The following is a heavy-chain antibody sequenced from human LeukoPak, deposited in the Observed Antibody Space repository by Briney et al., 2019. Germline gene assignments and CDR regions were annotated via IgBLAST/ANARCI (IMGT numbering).Heavy chain of an antibody. D-gene: IGHD3-16*01. J-gene: IGHJ4*02. CDR2: IIPIFGTA. CDR1: GGTFSSYA. V-gene: IGHV1-69*13. CDR3: AVMTGGARLGDY. Sequence: SVNVSCKASGGTFSSYAISWVRRAPGQGLKWMGGIIPIFGTANYAQKFQGRVTITADESTSTAYMELSSLRSEDTAVYYCAVMTGGARLGDYWGQGTLVTVSS.